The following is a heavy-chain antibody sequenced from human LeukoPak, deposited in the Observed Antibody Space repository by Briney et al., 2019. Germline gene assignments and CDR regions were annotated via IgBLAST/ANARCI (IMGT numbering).Heavy chain of an antibody. CDR2: ISGSGGST. J-gene: IGHJ4*02. V-gene: IGHV3-23*01. CDR3: AKDVVVVVAATRYDY. D-gene: IGHD2-15*01. Sequence: GGSLRLSCAASGFTFSSYAMSWVRQAPGKGLEWVSAISGSGGSTYYADSVKVRFTISRDNSKNTLYLQMNRLRAADTAVYYCAKDVVVVVAATRYDYWGQGTLVTVSS. CDR1: GFTFSSYA.